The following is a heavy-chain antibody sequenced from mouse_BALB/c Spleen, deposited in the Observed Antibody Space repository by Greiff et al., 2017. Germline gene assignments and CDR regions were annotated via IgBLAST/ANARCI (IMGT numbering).Heavy chain of an antibody. CDR1: GYSITSGYY. CDR3: ASFTTVVT. V-gene: IGHV3-6*02. CDR2: ISYDGSN. Sequence: EVKLMESGPGLVKPSQSLSLTCSVTGYSITSGYYWNWIRQFPGNKLEWMGYISYDGSNNYNPSLKNRISITRDTSKNQFFLKLNSVTTEDTATYYCASFTTVVTWGQGTTLTVSS. J-gene: IGHJ2*01. D-gene: IGHD1-1*01.